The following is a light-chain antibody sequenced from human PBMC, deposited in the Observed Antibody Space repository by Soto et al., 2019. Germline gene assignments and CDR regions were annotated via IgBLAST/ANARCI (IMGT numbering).Light chain of an antibody. J-gene: IGLJ2*01. CDR3: AAWDDNLSGPV. CDR2: SNN. Sequence: QSVLTQPPSASGTPGQRVTISCSGSSSNIGSNTVNWYQQLPGTAPKLLIYSNNQRPSGVPDRFSGSKSGTSASLAISGLQSEDEADYYCAAWDDNLSGPVCGGGTKLTVL. V-gene: IGLV1-44*01. CDR1: SSNIGSNT.